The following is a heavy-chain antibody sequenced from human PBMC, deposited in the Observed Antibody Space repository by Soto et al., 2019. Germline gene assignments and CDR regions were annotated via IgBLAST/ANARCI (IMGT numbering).Heavy chain of an antibody. D-gene: IGHD5-12*01. Sequence: GGSLRLSCAASGFTFSSYEMNWVRQAPGKGLEWVSYISSSGSTIYYADSVKGRFTISRDNAKNSLYLQMNSLRAEDTAVYYCARAPGGYDYDDWGQGTPVTVSS. CDR1: GFTFSSYE. J-gene: IGHJ4*02. V-gene: IGHV3-48*03. CDR3: ARAPGGYDYDD. CDR2: ISSSGSTI.